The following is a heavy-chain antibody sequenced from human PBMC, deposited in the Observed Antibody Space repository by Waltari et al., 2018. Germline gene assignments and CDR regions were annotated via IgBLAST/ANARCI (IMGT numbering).Heavy chain of an antibody. J-gene: IGHJ4*02. V-gene: IGHV3-23*01. CDR1: GFTFSYYA. Sequence: EVQLLESGGGLVQPGGSLRLSCAASGFTFSYYAMTWVRQAPGKGLEWVSGISGSYGSTYYADSVKGRFTISRDNSKNTLYLQVNSLRAEDTAVYYCAKVDDSSGYYSPFDSWGQGTLVTVSS. CDR2: ISGSYGST. CDR3: AKVDDSSGYYSPFDS. D-gene: IGHD3-22*01.